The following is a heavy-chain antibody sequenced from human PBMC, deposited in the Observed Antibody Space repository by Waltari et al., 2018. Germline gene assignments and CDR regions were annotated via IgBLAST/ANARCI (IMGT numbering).Heavy chain of an antibody. D-gene: IGHD3-22*01. Sequence: QVQLQESGPGLVKPSETLSLTCAVPGYSLSSGYYWGWIRQPPGTGLEWIGSIYHSGSTYYNPSLKSRVTISVDTSKNQFSLKLSSVTAADTAVYYCARRGDYYDSSGYYPSVDYWGQGTLVTVSS. CDR3: ARRGDYYDSSGYYPSVDY. V-gene: IGHV4-38-2*01. J-gene: IGHJ4*02. CDR1: GYSLSSGYY. CDR2: IYHSGST.